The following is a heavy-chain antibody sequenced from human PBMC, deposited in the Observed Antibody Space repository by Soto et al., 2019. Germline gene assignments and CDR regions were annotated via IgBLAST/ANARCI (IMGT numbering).Heavy chain of an antibody. D-gene: IGHD4-17*01. CDR3: ARLSSYGAYPH. CDR2: IYYSGSS. CDR1: GSSLSGYY. Sequence: PSETLSLTCTVSGSSLSGYYWSWMRQPPGKGLECIGYIYYSGSSNYNPSLKSRVTISVDTSKTQFSLKLSSVTAADTAVYYCARLSSYGAYPHWGHGPLLTGSS. V-gene: IGHV4-59*08. J-gene: IGHJ1*01.